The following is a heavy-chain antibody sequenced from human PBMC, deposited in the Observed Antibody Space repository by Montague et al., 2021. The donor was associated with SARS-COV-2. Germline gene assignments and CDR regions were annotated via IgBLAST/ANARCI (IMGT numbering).Heavy chain of an antibody. J-gene: IGHJ4*02. CDR2: IYHNGTT. CDR3: AVELNYFFDY. CDR1: GDSITHTRYF. V-gene: IGHV4-39*01. D-gene: IGHD1-7*01. Sequence: SETLSLTCNVSGDSITHTRYFLGWIRQPPVKALESIGSIYHNGTTYYNPSLERRALLSIDTSKNQFSLRLSSVIASDTAVYYCAVELNYFFDYWGQGFLVSVSS.